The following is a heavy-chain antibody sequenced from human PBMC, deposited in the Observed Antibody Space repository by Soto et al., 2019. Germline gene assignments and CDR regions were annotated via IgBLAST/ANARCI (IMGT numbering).Heavy chain of an antibody. D-gene: IGHD2-15*01. CDR3: AKDFSPYCSGGSCYSLSWFDP. CDR2: ISYDGSNK. J-gene: IGHJ5*02. Sequence: QVQLVESGGGVVQPGRSLRLSCAASGFTFSSYGMHWVRQAPGKGLEWVAVISYDGSNKYYADSVKGRFTISRDNSKNXLXLXMNSLRAEATAVYYCAKDFSPYCSGGSCYSLSWFDPWGQGTLVTVSS. V-gene: IGHV3-30*18. CDR1: GFTFSSYG.